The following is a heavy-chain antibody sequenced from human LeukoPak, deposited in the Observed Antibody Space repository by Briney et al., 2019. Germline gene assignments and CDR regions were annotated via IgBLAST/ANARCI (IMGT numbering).Heavy chain of an antibody. D-gene: IGHD6-6*01. CDR3: ARERGYSSSWGAFDI. V-gene: IGHV3-9*01. CDR1: GFTFDDYA. Sequence: GGSLRLSCAASGFTFDDYAMHWARQAPGKGLEWVSGISWNSGTIGYADSVKGRFTISRDNAKNSLYLQMNSLRAEDTAVYYCARERGYSSSWGAFDIWGQGTMVTVSS. CDR2: ISWNSGTI. J-gene: IGHJ3*02.